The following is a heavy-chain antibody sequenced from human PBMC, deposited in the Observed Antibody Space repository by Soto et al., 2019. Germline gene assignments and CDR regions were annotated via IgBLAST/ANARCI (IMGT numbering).Heavy chain of an antibody. CDR3: AKEYGSSSLSPDFDY. CDR1: GFTFSRYG. V-gene: IGHV3-30*18. CDR2: ISYDGSNK. D-gene: IGHD6-13*01. J-gene: IGHJ4*02. Sequence: QVQLVESGGGVVQPGRSLRLYCAASGFTFSRYGMHWVRQAPGKGLEWVAVISYDGSNKYYADSVKGRFTISRDNSKNTLYLQMNSLRADDTAVYYCAKEYGSSSLSPDFDYWGQGTLVTVSS.